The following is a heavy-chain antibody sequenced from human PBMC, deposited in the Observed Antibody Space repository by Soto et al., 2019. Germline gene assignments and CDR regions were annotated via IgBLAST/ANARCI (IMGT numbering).Heavy chain of an antibody. D-gene: IGHD3-22*01. CDR1: GFTFSSYA. Sequence: SLRLSCAASGFTFSSYAMSWVRQAPGKGLEWVSAISGSGGSTYYADSVKGRFTISRDNSKNTLYLQMNSLRAEDTAVYYCAKGLIDSSGLLGYWGQGTLVTVSS. V-gene: IGHV3-23*01. CDR3: AKGLIDSSGLLGY. J-gene: IGHJ4*02. CDR2: ISGSGGST.